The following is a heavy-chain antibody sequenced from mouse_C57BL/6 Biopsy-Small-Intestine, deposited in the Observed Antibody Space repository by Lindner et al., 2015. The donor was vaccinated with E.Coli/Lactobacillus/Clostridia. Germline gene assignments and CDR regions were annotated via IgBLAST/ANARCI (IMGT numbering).Heavy chain of an antibody. V-gene: IGHV1-81*01. J-gene: IGHJ1*01. CDR2: SHPYFGTP. CDR3: ANYDSSDSRDFYYIMDV. CDR1: GGTFSTYA. Sequence: VKVSCKASGGTFSTYAFSWLRQAPGQGLEWMGGSHPYFGTPAYAQKFQGRVTITADESTSTVYMELSSLRSEDTAVYHCANYDSSDSRDFYYIMDVWGQGTTVTVSS. D-gene: IGHD2-4*01.